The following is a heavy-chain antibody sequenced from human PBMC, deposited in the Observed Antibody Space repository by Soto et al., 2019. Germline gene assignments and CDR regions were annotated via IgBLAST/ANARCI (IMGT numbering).Heavy chain of an antibody. J-gene: IGHJ4*02. V-gene: IGHV3-23*01. CDR2: ISGTGGKT. CDR3: AKDPFLNWGFNYFDD. D-gene: IGHD7-27*01. Sequence: EVQLLESGGTVVERGGSLRLSCAGSGFTFGNYVMTWVRQAPGKGLEWVSAISGTGGKTQYVDSVKGRFVISRDNSKNILYLHMNSLRVEDTDVYFCAKDPFLNWGFNYFDDWGRGTLVTVSS. CDR1: GFTFGNYV.